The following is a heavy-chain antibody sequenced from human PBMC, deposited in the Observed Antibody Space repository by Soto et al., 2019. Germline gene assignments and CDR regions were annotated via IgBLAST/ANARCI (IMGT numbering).Heavy chain of an antibody. Sequence: GASVKVSCKASGYSFTSYDINWVRQATGQGLEWMGWMNPNSGNTGYAQKFQGRVTMTRNTSISTAYMELSSLSSEDTAVYYCARGRPKGRGVTKFDYWGQGTLVTVSS. J-gene: IGHJ4*02. CDR3: ARGRPKGRGVTKFDY. V-gene: IGHV1-8*01. CDR2: MNPNSGNT. CDR1: GYSFTSYD. D-gene: IGHD3-10*01.